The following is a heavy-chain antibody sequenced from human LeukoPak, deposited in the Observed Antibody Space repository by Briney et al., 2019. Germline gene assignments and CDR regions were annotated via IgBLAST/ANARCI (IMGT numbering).Heavy chain of an antibody. Sequence: GGSLRLSCAASGFTFSSYAMSWVRQAPGKGLEWVSAISGSGGSTYYADSVKGRFTISRDNSKNSLYLQMNSLRAEDTAVYYCAREARYSSSWYYFDYWGQGTLVTVSS. CDR3: AREARYSSSWYYFDY. J-gene: IGHJ4*02. CDR1: GFTFSSYA. D-gene: IGHD6-13*01. CDR2: ISGSGGST. V-gene: IGHV3-23*01.